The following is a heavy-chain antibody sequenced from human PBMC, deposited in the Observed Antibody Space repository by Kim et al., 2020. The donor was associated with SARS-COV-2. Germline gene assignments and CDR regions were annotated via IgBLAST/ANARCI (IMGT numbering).Heavy chain of an antibody. Sequence: GPTINYAESGKGRFTIPRDNAKNTLYLQMNSLRAEDTAVYYCGRSNGWVDYWGQGTLVTVSS. CDR2: GPTI. CDR3: GRSNGWVDY. J-gene: IGHJ4*02. D-gene: IGHD5-18*01. V-gene: IGHV3-74*01.